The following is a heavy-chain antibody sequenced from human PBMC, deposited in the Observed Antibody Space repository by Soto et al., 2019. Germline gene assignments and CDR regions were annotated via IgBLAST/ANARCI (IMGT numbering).Heavy chain of an antibody. CDR1: EGSITNSYYF. Sequence: SETMSLTCTVSEGSITNSYYFWSWVRQNPGKGLEWIGHVFHSGRTYYNPSLSGRVSILVDTSMNQFSLNLNSVTAADTVVYYCARWVEVSLDYFDSRGQGTPVTGSS. D-gene: IGHD2-15*01. V-gene: IGHV4-31*03. J-gene: IGHJ4*02. CDR2: VFHSGRT. CDR3: ARWVEVSLDYFDS.